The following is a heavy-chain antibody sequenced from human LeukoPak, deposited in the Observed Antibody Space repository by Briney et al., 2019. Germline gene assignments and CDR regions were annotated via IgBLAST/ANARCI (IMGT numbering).Heavy chain of an antibody. D-gene: IGHD4-17*01. CDR1: GFTLSSHA. CDR3: AKPPTTVTTEYFQH. J-gene: IGHJ1*01. V-gene: IGHV3-30*18. Sequence: GGSLGLSCVASGFTLSSHAMSWVRQAPGKGLEWVAVISYDGSNKYYADSVKGRFTISRDNSKNTLYLQMNSLRAEDTAVYYCAKPPTTVTTEYFQHWGQGTLVTVSS. CDR2: ISYDGSNK.